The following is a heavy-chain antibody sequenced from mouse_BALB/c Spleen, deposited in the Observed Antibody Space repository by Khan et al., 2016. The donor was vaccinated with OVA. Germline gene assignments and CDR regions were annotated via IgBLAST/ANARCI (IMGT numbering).Heavy chain of an antibody. CDR2: IWGGGGT. J-gene: IGHJ4*01. D-gene: IGHD2-14*01. CDR1: GFSLSRYN. Sequence: QVQLKQSGPGLVVPSQSLSITCTVSGFSLSRYNIHWVRQPPGKGLEWLGMIWGGGGTDYNSTLKSRLSISKDNSKSQVFLKMNSLQTDDTAMYICARAYYRDGGYYAMDYWGQGTSVTVSS. V-gene: IGHV2-6-4*01. CDR3: ARAYYRDGGYYAMDY.